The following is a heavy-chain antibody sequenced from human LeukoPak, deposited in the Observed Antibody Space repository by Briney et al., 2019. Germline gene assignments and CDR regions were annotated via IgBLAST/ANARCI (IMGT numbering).Heavy chain of an antibody. Sequence: GGSLRLSCAASGFTVSSNYMSWVRQAPGKGLVWVSRINSDGSSTSYADSVKGRFTISRDNAKNTLYLQMNSLRAEDTAVYYCARREFYDSSGYPFDYWGQGTLVTVSS. CDR2: INSDGSST. CDR1: GFTVSSNY. J-gene: IGHJ4*02. V-gene: IGHV3-74*01. D-gene: IGHD3-22*01. CDR3: ARREFYDSSGYPFDY.